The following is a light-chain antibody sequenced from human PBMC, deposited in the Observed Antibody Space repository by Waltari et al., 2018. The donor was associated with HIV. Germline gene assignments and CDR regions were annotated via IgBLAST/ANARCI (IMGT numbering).Light chain of an antibody. CDR3: QHYKTWPPMYS. CDR2: GAS. Sequence: VMTQSPATLPESPGERVTLSCRASYSIGSDLAWFQQRPGQPPRLLFFGASTRAPGVPGRFSGAGSGTQFTLTISSLQSEDFAVYFCQHYKTWPPMYSFGQGTRLEI. V-gene: IGKV3-15*01. J-gene: IGKJ2*03. CDR1: YSIGSD.